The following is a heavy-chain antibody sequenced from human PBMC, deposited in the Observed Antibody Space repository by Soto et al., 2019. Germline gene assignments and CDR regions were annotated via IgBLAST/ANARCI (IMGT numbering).Heavy chain of an antibody. D-gene: IGHD2-8*01. CDR3: ARDCLMASYYYYGMDV. J-gene: IGHJ6*02. CDR2: IIPIFGTA. Sequence: ASVKVSCKASGGTLSSYAISWVRQAPGQGLEWMGGIIPIFGTANYAQKFQGRVTITADESTSTAYMELSSLRSEDTAVYYCARDCLMASYYYYGMDVWGQGTTVTVSS. CDR1: GGTLSSYA. V-gene: IGHV1-69*13.